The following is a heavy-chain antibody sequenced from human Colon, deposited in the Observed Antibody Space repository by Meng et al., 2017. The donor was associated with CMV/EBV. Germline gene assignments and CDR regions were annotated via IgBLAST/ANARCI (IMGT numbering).Heavy chain of an antibody. D-gene: IGHD6-13*01. CDR2: INHSGST. CDR3: ARGSSSRYFDL. J-gene: IGHJ2*01. V-gene: IGHV4-34*01. CDR1: GGSFSGYY. Sequence: GPLRLSCAVYGGSFSGYYWSWIRQPPGKGLEWIGEINHSGSTNYNPSLKSRVTISVDTSKNQFSLKLSSVTAADTAVYYCARGSSSRYFDLWGRGTLVTVSS.